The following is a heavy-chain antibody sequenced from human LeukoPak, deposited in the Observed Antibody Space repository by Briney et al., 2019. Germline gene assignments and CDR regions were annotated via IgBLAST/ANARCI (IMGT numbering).Heavy chain of an antibody. V-gene: IGHV3-30*18. CDR2: ISYDGSNK. J-gene: IGHJ4*02. D-gene: IGHD3-10*01. Sequence: GGSLRLSCAASGFTFSSYGMHRVRQAPGTGLEWVAVISYDGSNKYYADSVKGRFTISRDNSKNTLYLQMNSLIAENTAVYYCAKLSSGIYWGQGTLVTVSS. CDR3: AKLSSGIY. CDR1: GFTFSSYG.